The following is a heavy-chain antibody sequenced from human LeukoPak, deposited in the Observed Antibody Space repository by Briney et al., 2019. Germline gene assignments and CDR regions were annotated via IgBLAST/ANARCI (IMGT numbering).Heavy chain of an antibody. V-gene: IGHV3-21*01. Sequence: GGSLRLSCAASGFTFSTSAMNWVRQVPGKGLEWVSSIDWDSSHIYYAASVKGRFTISRDNGRNSVYLQMNSLRAEDTAVYYCARDRLRYLRMGHYDYWGQGTLVAVSS. CDR3: ARDRLRYLRMGHYDY. CDR1: GFTFSTSA. D-gene: IGHD3-9*01. J-gene: IGHJ4*02. CDR2: IDWDSSHI.